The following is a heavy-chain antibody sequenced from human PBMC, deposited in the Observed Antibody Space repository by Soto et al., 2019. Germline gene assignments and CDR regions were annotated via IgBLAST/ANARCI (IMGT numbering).Heavy chain of an antibody. CDR3: ARVYGYSSGWPPGFDY. Sequence: ASVKVSCKASGYTFTSYYMHWVRQAPGQGLEWMGIINPSGGSTSYAQKFQGRVTMTRDTSTSTVYMELSSLRSEDTAVYYCARVYGYSSGWPPGFDYWGQGTLVPVSP. V-gene: IGHV1-46*03. CDR1: GYTFTSYY. J-gene: IGHJ4*02. CDR2: INPSGGST. D-gene: IGHD6-19*01.